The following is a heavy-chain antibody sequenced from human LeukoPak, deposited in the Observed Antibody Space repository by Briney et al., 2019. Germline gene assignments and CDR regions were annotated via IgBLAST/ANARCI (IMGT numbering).Heavy chain of an antibody. V-gene: IGHV1-2*05. CDR3: AIGMVAANTLDN. J-gene: IGHJ4*02. Sequence: ASVKVSCKASGYTFTAYYLQWVRQAPGQGLEWLGRINPNSGDTSYAQNFQGRVTMTRDTSSSTAYMELNSLRPDDTGVYYCAIGMVAANTLDNWGQGAIVTVSS. CDR1: GYTFTAYY. D-gene: IGHD6-25*01. CDR2: INPNSGDT.